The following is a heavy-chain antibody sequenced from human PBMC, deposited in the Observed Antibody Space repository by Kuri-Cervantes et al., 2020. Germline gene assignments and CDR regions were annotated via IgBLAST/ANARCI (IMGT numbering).Heavy chain of an antibody. Sequence: GESLKISCAASGFTFDDYTMHWVRQAPGKGLEWVSLISWDGGSTYYADSVKGRFTISRDNSKNSLYLQMNSLRTEDTALYYCAKDFGYSSGWREINAFDIWGQGTMVTVSS. D-gene: IGHD6-19*01. V-gene: IGHV3-43*01. CDR2: ISWDGGST. CDR1: GFTFDDYT. CDR3: AKDFGYSSGWREINAFDI. J-gene: IGHJ3*02.